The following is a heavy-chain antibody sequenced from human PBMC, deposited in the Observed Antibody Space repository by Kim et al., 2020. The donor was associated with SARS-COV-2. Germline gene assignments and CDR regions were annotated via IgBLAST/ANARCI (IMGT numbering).Heavy chain of an antibody. Sequence: SETLSLTCTVSGASISSNGYFWAWIRQPPGKGLEWIVSVSYSGRTYYNPSLERRVTTSLDTSKTQFSLQLSSVTAAYTAVYHCARLYAFTESYTAYYFDFWGQGTLVRVSS. CDR1: GASISSNGYF. CDR2: VSYSGRT. D-gene: IGHD3-10*01. J-gene: IGHJ4*02. CDR3: ARLYAFTESYTAYYFDF. V-gene: IGHV4-39*01.